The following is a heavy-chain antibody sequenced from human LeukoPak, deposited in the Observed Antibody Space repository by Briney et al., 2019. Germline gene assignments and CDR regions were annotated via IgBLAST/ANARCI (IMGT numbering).Heavy chain of an antibody. D-gene: IGHD1-26*01. Sequence: PGGSLRLSCAASGFAFSSCGMHWVRQAPGKGLEWVAFISFDGSNKYSADSVKGRFTISRDNSKNTLYLQMNSLRVEDTAMYYCTRDIFDSGTYYFDYWGQGTLVTVSA. CDR2: ISFDGSNK. J-gene: IGHJ4*02. V-gene: IGHV3-30*03. CDR1: GFAFSSCG. CDR3: TRDIFDSGTYYFDY.